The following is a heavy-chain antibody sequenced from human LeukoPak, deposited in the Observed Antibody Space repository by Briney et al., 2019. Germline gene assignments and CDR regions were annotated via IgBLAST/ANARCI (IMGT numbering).Heavy chain of an antibody. Sequence: SETLSLTCAVYGGSFSGYYWSWIRQPPGKGLEWIGEINHSGSTNYNPSLKSRVTISVDTSKNQFSLKLSSVTAADTAVYYCARFGVVVPAARGNWFDPWGQGTLVTASS. V-gene: IGHV4-34*01. CDR3: ARFGVVVPAARGNWFDP. CDR2: INHSGST. CDR1: GGSFSGYY. J-gene: IGHJ5*02. D-gene: IGHD2-2*01.